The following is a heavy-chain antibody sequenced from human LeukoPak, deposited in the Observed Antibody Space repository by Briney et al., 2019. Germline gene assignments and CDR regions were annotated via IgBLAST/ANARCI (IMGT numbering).Heavy chain of an antibody. CDR3: ARGSSPFDY. V-gene: IGHV4-59*01. CDR2: IYYNGST. CDR1: GVSISGYS. J-gene: IGHJ4*02. Sequence: SETLSLTCTVSGVSISGYSWSWIRQPPGKGLEWIGYIYYNGSTNYNPSLKSRVSISLDTSKNQFSLKLNSVTAADTAVYYCARGSSPFDYWGQGTLVTVSS. D-gene: IGHD2-2*01.